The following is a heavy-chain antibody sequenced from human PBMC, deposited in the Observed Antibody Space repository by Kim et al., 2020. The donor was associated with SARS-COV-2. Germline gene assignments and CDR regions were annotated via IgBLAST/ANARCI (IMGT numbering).Heavy chain of an antibody. CDR2: ISGSGNNA. D-gene: IGHD2-2*01. J-gene: IGHJ4*02. V-gene: IGHV3-23*01. CDR1: GFTFSSDA. CDR3: AKDRGTSNLSALVR. Sequence: GGSLRLSCAASGFTFSSDAMSWARQAPGKGLEWVSGISGSGNNAYYADSVKGRFTISRDNSKNTLYLQMNSLRVEDTAVYYCAKDRGTSNLSALVRWGQGTLVTVSS.